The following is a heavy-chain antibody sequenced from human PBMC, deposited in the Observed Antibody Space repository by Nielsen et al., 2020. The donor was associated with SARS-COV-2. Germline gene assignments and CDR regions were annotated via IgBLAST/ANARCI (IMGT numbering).Heavy chain of an antibody. CDR3: ARDTCTNGVCFDY. V-gene: IGHV3-48*04. CDR2: ISGSGDTS. Sequence: GESLRLSCAASGFTFSTYTMNWVRQAPGKGLEWVSGISGSGDTSYYADSVKGRFTISRDNAQSSLYLQMNSLRAEDTAVYYCARDTCTNGVCFDYWGQGTLVTVSS. D-gene: IGHD2-8*01. CDR1: GFTFSTYT. J-gene: IGHJ4*02.